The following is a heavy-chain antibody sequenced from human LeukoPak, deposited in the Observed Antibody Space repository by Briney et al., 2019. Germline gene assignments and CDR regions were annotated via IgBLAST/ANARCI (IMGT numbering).Heavy chain of an antibody. CDR2: ISAYNGNT. D-gene: IGHD2-2*01. J-gene: IGHJ5*02. Sequence: SVKVSCKASGYTFTSYGISWVRQAPGQGLEWMGCISAYNGNTNYAQKLQGRVTMTTDTSTSTAYMELRSLRSDDTAVYYCARDRHCSSTSCYPQWFDPWGQGTLVTVSS. V-gene: IGHV1-18*01. CDR3: ARDRHCSSTSCYPQWFDP. CDR1: GYTFTSYG.